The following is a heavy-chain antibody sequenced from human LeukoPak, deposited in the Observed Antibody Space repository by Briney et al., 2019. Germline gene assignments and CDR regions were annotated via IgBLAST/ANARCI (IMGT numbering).Heavy chain of an antibody. CDR1: GFTFSSYW. CDR3: ARDSSGWYGYYYYGMDV. CDR2: IKQDGSEK. J-gene: IGHJ6*02. Sequence: GVLRLSCAASGFTFSSYWMSWVRQAPGKGLGWVANIKQDGSEKYYVDSVKGRFTISRDNAKSSLYLQMNSLRAEDTAVYYCARDSSGWYGYYYYGMDVWGQGTTVTVSS. D-gene: IGHD6-19*01. V-gene: IGHV3-7*01.